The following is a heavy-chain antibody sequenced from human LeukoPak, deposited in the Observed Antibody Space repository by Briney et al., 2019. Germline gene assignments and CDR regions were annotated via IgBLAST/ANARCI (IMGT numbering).Heavy chain of an antibody. Sequence: GGSLRLSCAASGFTFSSYWMSWVRQAPGKGLEWVANIKQDGSQKYYVDSVKGRFTISRDNAKNSLYLQINSQRTDDTAVYYCAREVAAAALDYWGQGTLVTVSS. D-gene: IGHD6-13*01. J-gene: IGHJ4*02. CDR3: AREVAAAALDY. CDR1: GFTFSSYW. V-gene: IGHV3-7*04. CDR2: IKQDGSQK.